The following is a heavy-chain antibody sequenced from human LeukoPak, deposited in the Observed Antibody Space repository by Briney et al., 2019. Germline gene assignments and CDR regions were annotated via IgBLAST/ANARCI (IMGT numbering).Heavy chain of an antibody. J-gene: IGHJ4*02. CDR2: IYKTGST. Sequence: LRLSCAASGFTFSSYAMSWVRQRPGKGLEWIGYIYKTGSTYYNPSLKSRVTMSVDTSRNQFSLKVNSVTAADTAVYYCARDGGGYSYYLDYWGQGTLVTVSS. D-gene: IGHD5-18*01. V-gene: IGHV4-31*02. CDR3: ARDGGGYSYYLDY. CDR1: GFTFSSYA.